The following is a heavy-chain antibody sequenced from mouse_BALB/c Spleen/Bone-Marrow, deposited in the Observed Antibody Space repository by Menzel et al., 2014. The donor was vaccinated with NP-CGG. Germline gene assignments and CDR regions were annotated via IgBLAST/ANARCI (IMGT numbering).Heavy chain of an antibody. D-gene: IGHD2-13*01. J-gene: IGHJ4*01. V-gene: IGHV5-4*02. CDR1: GFTFXDFY. CDR2: ISDGVSYT. Sequence: EVKVVESGGGLVKPGGSLKLSCAASGFTFXDFYMFWVRQTPEKRLEWVATISDGVSYTYYPDSVKGRFTISRDNARNNLYLQMSSLKSEDTAMYYCARAPPYDFYTMDYWGQGTSVTVSS. CDR3: ARAPPYDFYTMDY.